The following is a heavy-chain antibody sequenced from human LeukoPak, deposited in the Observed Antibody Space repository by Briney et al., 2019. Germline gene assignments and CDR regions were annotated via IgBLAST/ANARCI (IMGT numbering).Heavy chain of an antibody. CDR2: INWNGGST. Sequence: PGGSLRLSCAASGFTFADYGISWVRQAPGKGLEWVCGINWNGGSTGYADSVKGRFTIARDNAKNSLYLQMNSLRAEDTALYYCARDHSPGYYYDSSGYNYGGNWLYWGQGTLVTVSS. V-gene: IGHV3-20*04. J-gene: IGHJ4*02. CDR3: ARDHSPGYYYDSSGYNYGGNWLY. D-gene: IGHD3-22*01. CDR1: GFTFADYG.